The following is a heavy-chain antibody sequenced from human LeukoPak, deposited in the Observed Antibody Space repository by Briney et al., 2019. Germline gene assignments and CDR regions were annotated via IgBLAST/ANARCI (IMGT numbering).Heavy chain of an antibody. CDR3: ARDRDGQNFDY. CDR1: GYTFTVYY. V-gene: IGHV1-2*02. Sequence: ASVKVSCKASGYTFTVYYMHWVRQAPGQGLGWMGWINPNSGGTNYAQKFQGRVTMTRDTSISTAYMELSGLRSDDTAVYYCARDRDGQNFDYWGQGTLVTVSS. CDR2: INPNSGGT. D-gene: IGHD5-24*01. J-gene: IGHJ4*02.